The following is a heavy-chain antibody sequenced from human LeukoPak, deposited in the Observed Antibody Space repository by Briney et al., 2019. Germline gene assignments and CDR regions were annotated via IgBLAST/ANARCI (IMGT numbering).Heavy chain of an antibody. D-gene: IGHD2-15*01. CDR1: GYSFTNYY. CDR3: ARTLRGVVAAPLGY. Sequence: GASVKVSCKASGYSFTNYYLHWVRQAPGQGLEWMGWINPNSGGTNYAQKFQGRVTMTRDTSISTAYMELSRLRSDDTAVYYCARTLRGVVAAPLGYWGQGTLVTVSS. J-gene: IGHJ4*02. CDR2: INPNSGGT. V-gene: IGHV1-2*02.